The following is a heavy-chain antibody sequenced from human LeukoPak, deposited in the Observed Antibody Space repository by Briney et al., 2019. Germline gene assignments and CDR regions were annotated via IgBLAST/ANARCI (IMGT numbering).Heavy chain of an antibody. CDR3: AKDPSFFLERPVGYFDY. D-gene: IGHD1-1*01. Sequence: GGSLRLSCAASGFSFNNYGIHWVRQAPGKGLEWVAVISYDGSNKYYADSVKGRFTISRDNSKNTLYLQMNSLRAEDTAVYYCAKDPSFFLERPVGYFDYWGQGTLVTVSS. V-gene: IGHV3-30*18. CDR1: GFSFNNYG. CDR2: ISYDGSNK. J-gene: IGHJ4*02.